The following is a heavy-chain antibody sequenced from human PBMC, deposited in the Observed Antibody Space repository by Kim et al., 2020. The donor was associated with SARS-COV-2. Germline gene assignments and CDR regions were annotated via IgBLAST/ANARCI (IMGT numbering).Heavy chain of an antibody. CDR3: ARVPYTMVRGVLDY. Sequence: GGSLRLSCAASGFTFSSYSMNWVRQAPGKGLEWVSYISSSGSTIYYADSVKGRFTISRDNAKNSLYLQMNSLRDEDTAVYYCARVPYTMVRGVLDYWGQGTLVTVSS. CDR2: ISSSGSTI. D-gene: IGHD3-10*01. J-gene: IGHJ4*02. CDR1: GFTFSSYS. V-gene: IGHV3-48*02.